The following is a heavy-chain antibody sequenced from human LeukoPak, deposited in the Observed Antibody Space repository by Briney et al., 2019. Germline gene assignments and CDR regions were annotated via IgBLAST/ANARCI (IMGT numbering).Heavy chain of an antibody. CDR3: TRENDILTGPYFDP. J-gene: IGHJ5*02. CDR1: GFTFGDYA. V-gene: IGHV3-49*03. Sequence: GRSLRLSCTASGFTFGDYAVSWFRQAPGKGLEWVGFIRSKAYGGTTEYAASVKGRFTISRDDSKSIAYLQMNSLKTEDTAVYYCTRENDILTGPYFDPWGQGTLVTVSS. D-gene: IGHD3-9*01. CDR2: IRSKAYGGTT.